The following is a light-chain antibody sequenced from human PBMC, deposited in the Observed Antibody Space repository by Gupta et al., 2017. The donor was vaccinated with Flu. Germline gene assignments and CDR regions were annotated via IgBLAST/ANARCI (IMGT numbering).Light chain of an antibody. J-gene: IGKJ3*01. Sequence: PSSLSASVGDRVTITCRASQSISSYLNWYQQKPGKAPKLLIYAASSLQSGVPSRFSGSGSGTDFTLTISSLQPEDFATYYCQQSYSTPFTFGHGTKVDIK. CDR3: QQSYSTPFT. CDR2: AAS. V-gene: IGKV1-39*01. CDR1: QSISSY.